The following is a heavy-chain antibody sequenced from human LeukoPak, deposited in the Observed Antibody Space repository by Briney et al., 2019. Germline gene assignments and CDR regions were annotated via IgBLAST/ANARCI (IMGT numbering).Heavy chain of an antibody. J-gene: IGHJ3*02. CDR2: ISSSSSTI. D-gene: IGHD6-19*01. CDR1: GFTFSSYE. V-gene: IGHV3-48*03. Sequence: GGSLRLSCAASGFTFSSYEMNWVRQAPGKGLEWVSYISSSSSTIYYADSVKGRFTISRDNAKNSLYLQMNSLRAEDTAAYYCARDGGWDAFDIWGQGAMVTVSS. CDR3: ARDGGWDAFDI.